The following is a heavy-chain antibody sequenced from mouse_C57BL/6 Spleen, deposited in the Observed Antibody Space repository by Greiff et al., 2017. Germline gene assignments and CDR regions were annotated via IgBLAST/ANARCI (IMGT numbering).Heavy chain of an antibody. CDR2: IYPGDGDT. Sequence: VQLQQSGPELVKPGASVKISCKASGYAFSSSWMNWVKQRPGKGLEWIGRIYPGDGDTNYNGKFKGKATLTADKSSSTAYMQLSSLTSEDSAVYFCAREYYGHWYFDVWGTGTTVTVSS. V-gene: IGHV1-82*01. J-gene: IGHJ1*03. D-gene: IGHD1-1*01. CDR3: AREYYGHWYFDV. CDR1: GYAFSSSW.